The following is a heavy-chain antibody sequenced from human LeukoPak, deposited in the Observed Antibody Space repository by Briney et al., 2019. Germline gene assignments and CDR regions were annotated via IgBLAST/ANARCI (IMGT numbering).Heavy chain of an antibody. Sequence: GASVKVSCKASGYTFTGYYIHWVRQAPGQGLEWMGWINPHSGGTNYAQNFQGGVTMTRDTSITTAYMELSSLRSDDTAVYYCARDVGEYCSSTICYASHYWGQGTLVTVSS. CDR1: GYTFTGYY. V-gene: IGHV1-2*02. CDR3: ARDVGEYCSSTICYASHY. CDR2: INPHSGGT. D-gene: IGHD2-2*01. J-gene: IGHJ4*02.